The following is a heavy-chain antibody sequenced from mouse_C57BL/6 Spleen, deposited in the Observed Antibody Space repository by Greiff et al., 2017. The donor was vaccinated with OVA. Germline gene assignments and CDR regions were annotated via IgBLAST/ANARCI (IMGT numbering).Heavy chain of an antibody. J-gene: IGHJ1*03. D-gene: IGHD2-3*01. Sequence: EVKLVESGGGLVKPGGSLKLSCAASGFTFSDYGMHWVRQAPEKGLEWVAYISSGSSTIYYADTVKGRFTISRDNAKNTLFLQMTSLRSEDTAMYYGARPGYYEAEYFDVWGTGTTVTVSS. CDR1: GFTFSDYG. CDR3: ARPGYYEAEYFDV. V-gene: IGHV5-17*01. CDR2: ISSGSSTI.